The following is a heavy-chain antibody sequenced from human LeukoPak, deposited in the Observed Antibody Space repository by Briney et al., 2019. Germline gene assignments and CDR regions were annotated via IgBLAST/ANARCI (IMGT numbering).Heavy chain of an antibody. CDR3: ARDRRSPHSACDWGHLDI. D-gene: IGHD5-12*01. J-gene: IGHJ4*02. Sequence: GGSLRLSCEASAFSIGDYYITWSRQDPGKGLGWISNINSNSYTIYYAASVKGRFPTSRDDAKRSRYVQMARLRAEATAVYYCARDRRSPHSACDWGHLDIWGQGTLVGVPS. V-gene: IGHV3-11*01. CDR1: AFSIGDYY. CDR2: INSNSYTI.